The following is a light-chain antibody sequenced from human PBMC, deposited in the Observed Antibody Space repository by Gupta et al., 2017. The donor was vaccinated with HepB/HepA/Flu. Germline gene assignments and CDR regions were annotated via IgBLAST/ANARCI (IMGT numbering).Light chain of an antibody. CDR1: SSDVGGYHY. CDR2: DVR. J-gene: IGLJ2*01. Sequence: QSALTQPASVSGSPGQSITISCTGTSSDVGGYHYVSWYQQHPGKAPKLMIYDVRDRPSGVSNRFSGSKSGNTASLTISGLQAEDEADYYCSSYTSSSTGIFGGGTRLTVL. CDR3: SSYTSSSTGI. V-gene: IGLV2-14*01.